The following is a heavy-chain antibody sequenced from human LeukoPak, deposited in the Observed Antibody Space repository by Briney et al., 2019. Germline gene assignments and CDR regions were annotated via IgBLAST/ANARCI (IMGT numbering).Heavy chain of an antibody. V-gene: IGHV1-46*01. CDR1: GYTFTSYY. D-gene: IGHD3-10*01. Sequence: ASVKVSCKASGYTFTSYYMHWVRQAPGQGLEWMGIINPSGGSTSYAQKFQGRVTMTRDTSTSTVYMELSRLRSDDTAVYYCASGDRVTMLRGGNIGYFDYWGQGTLVTVSS. CDR2: INPSGGST. CDR3: ASGDRVTMLRGGNIGYFDY. J-gene: IGHJ4*02.